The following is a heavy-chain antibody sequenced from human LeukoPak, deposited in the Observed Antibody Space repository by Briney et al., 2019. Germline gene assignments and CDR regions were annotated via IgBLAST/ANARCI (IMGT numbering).Heavy chain of an antibody. CDR1: GFTFSSYA. Sequence: PGGSLRLSCAASGFTFSSYAMHWVRQAPGKGLEWVAVISYDGSNKYYADSVKGRFTISRDNSKNTLYLQMNSLRAEDTAVYYCARGGHYGSGSYYDYGMDVWGQGTTVTVSS. D-gene: IGHD3-10*01. CDR3: ARGGHYGSGSYYDYGMDV. J-gene: IGHJ6*02. V-gene: IGHV3-30-3*01. CDR2: ISYDGSNK.